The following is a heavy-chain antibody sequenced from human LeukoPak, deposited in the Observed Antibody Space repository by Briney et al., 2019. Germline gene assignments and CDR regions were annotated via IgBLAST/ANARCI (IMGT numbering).Heavy chain of an antibody. CDR2: INPNSGGT. CDR3: ARDINDIVVVVAATSSPDY. CDR1: VYTFTGYY. V-gene: IGHV1-2*02. J-gene: IGHJ4*02. Sequence: ASVKVSCKASVYTFTGYYMHWVRQAPGQGLEWMGWINPNSGGTNYAQKFQGRVTMTRDTSISTAYMELSRLRSDDTAVYYCARDINDIVVVVAATSSPDYWGQGTLVTVSS. D-gene: IGHD2-15*01.